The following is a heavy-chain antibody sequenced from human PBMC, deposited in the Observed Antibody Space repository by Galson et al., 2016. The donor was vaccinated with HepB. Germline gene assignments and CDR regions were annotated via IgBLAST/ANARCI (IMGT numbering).Heavy chain of an antibody. CDR2: ISNDGRSR. CDR3: LKSGYCGITDCFHAFDI. D-gene: IGHD2-2*01. Sequence: SLRLSCAASGFTFSSYSMHWVRQAPGKGLEYISTISNDGRSRYFVDSVRGRFTIPRDNSKNTVYLQMSSLRPEDSATYYCLKSGYCGITDCFHAFDIWGQVTMVTVSS. J-gene: IGHJ3*02. CDR1: GFTFSSYS. V-gene: IGHV3-64D*08.